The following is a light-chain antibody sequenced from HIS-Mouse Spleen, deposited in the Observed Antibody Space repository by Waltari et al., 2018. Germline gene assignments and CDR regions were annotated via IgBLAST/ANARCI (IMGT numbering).Light chain of an antibody. CDR1: ALPKQY. J-gene: IGLJ2*01. V-gene: IGLV3-25*03. Sequence: SYELTQPPSVSVSPGQTARITCSGDALPKQYAYWYQQKPGPAPVLVIYKDSERPSGIPERFSGSSSGTTVTLTISGVQAEDEADYYCQSADSSGTYREVFGGGTKLTVL. CDR2: KDS. CDR3: QSADSSGTYREV.